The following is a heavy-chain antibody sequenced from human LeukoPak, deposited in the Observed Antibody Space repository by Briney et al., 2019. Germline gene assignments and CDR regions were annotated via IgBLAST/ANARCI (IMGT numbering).Heavy chain of an antibody. CDR1: GDXITSYY. V-gene: IGHV4-59*08. CDR2: IYYSGST. J-gene: IGHJ5*01. Sequence: SETLSLTCTVSGDXITSYYWTWIRQPPGKALEWIGYIYYSGSTNYSPSLKSRVTISLDKSKTQFFLKLSSVAAADSAVYYCARLSNYGILTGNSWFDSWGQGTLVTVSS. D-gene: IGHD3-9*01. CDR3: ARLSNYGILTGNSWFDS.